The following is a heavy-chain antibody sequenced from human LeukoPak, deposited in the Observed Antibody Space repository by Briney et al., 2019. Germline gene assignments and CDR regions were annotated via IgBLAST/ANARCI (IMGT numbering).Heavy chain of an antibody. D-gene: IGHD5-12*01. Sequence: SETLSLTCTVSGGSISSGDYYWSWIRQPPGKGLEWIGYIYYSGSTYYNPSLKSRVTISVDTSKNQFSQKLSSVTAADTAVYYCARFERGYSGSEGIDYWGQGTLVTVSS. CDR3: ARFERGYSGSEGIDY. CDR2: IYYSGST. J-gene: IGHJ4*02. V-gene: IGHV4-30-4*01. CDR1: GGSISSGDYY.